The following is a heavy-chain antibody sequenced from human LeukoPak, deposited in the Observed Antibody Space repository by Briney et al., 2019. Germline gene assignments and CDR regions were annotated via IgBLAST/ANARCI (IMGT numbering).Heavy chain of an antibody. J-gene: IGHJ4*02. CDR2: ISYDGSDK. V-gene: IGHV3-30-3*01. Sequence: PGGSLRLSCAASGFTFSSYAMHWVRQAPGKGLEWVAVISYDGSDKYYADSVKGRFTISRDDSQNTLYLQMNSLRVEDTAVYYCARGGIAAAGPQKHFDYWGQGTLVTVPS. D-gene: IGHD6-13*01. CDR3: ARGGIAAAGPQKHFDY. CDR1: GFTFSSYA.